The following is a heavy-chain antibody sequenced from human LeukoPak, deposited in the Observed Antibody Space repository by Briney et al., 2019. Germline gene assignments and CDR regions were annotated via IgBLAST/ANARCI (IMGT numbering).Heavy chain of an antibody. Sequence: SETLSLTCTVSGGSISSYYWSWIRRPPGKGLEWIGYIYYSGSTNYNPSLKSRVTISVDTSKNQFSLKLSSVTAADTAVYYCARGEQQLVPHFDYWGQGTLVTVSS. D-gene: IGHD6-13*01. CDR2: IYYSGST. CDR3: ARGEQQLVPHFDY. V-gene: IGHV4-59*12. J-gene: IGHJ4*02. CDR1: GGSISSYY.